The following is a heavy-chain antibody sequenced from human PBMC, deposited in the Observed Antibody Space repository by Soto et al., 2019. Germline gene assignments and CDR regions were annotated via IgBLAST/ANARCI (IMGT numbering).Heavy chain of an antibody. V-gene: IGHV3-33*01. D-gene: IGHD2-15*01. CDR1: GFTFSSYG. CDR3: ARESRAVVVVAATTKPYYYYYGMDV. CDR2: IWYDGSNK. J-gene: IGHJ6*02. Sequence: GSLRLSCAASGFTFSSYGMHWVRQAPGKGLEWVAVIWYDGSNKYYADSVKGRFTISRDNSKNTLYLQMNSLRAEDTAVYYCARESRAVVVVAATTKPYYYYYGMDVWGQGTTVTVSS.